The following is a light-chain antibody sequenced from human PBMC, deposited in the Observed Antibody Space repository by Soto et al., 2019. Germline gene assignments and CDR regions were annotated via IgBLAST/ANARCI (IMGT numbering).Light chain of an antibody. Sequence: DIQMTQSPSSLSASVGDRVTITCRASQTIRSYLNSYQQKPGKAPVLLISAASSLQSGVPSRFSGSGSGTDFTLTISSLQPEDFATYYCQQSFSIPPLTFGGGTKLEIK. CDR2: AAS. J-gene: IGKJ4*01. V-gene: IGKV1-39*01. CDR3: QQSFSIPPLT. CDR1: QTIRSY.